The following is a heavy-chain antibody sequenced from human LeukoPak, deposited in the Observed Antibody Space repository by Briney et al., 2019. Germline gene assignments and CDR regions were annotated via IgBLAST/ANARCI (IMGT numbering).Heavy chain of an antibody. CDR1: GFTFRSYA. CDR2: ISGSGGDT. D-gene: IGHD6-19*01. Sequence: GGSLRLSCAASGFTFRSYAIFWVRQAPGKGLEWVSGISGSGGDTYFADSVKGRFTISRDNSKNTVFLQMDSLRAEDTAVYYCAKTTAGYSSGRYPGWPIDYWGQGTLVTVSS. CDR3: AKTTAGYSSGRYPGWPIDY. J-gene: IGHJ4*02. V-gene: IGHV3-23*01.